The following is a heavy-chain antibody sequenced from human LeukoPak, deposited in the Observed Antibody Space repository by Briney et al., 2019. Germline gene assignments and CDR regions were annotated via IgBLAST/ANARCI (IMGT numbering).Heavy chain of an antibody. CDR2: IRYDGSNK. CDR1: GFTFSSYG. J-gene: IGHJ4*02. V-gene: IGHV3-30*02. D-gene: IGHD3-10*01. CDR3: AKDYYGSGSPGGTIDY. Sequence: GGSLRLSCAASGFTFSSYGMHWVRQAPGKGLEWVAFIRYDGSNKYYADSVKGRYTISRDNSKNTLYLQMDSLRAEDTAVYYCAKDYYGSGSPGGTIDYWGQGTLVTVSS.